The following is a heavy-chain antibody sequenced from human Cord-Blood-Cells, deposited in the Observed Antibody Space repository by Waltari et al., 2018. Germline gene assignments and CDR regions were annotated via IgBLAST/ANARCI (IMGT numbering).Heavy chain of an antibody. D-gene: IGHD1-1*01. CDR3: ARGYWNPYYYGMDV. V-gene: IGHV6-1*01. Sequence: ISGDSVSSNSAAWNWIRQSPSRGLEWLGRTYYRSKWYNDYAVSVKSRITINPDTSKNQFSLQLNSVTPEDTAVYYCARGYWNPYYYGMDVWGQGTTVTVSS. CDR1: GDSVSSNSAA. J-gene: IGHJ6*02. CDR2: TYYRSKWYN.